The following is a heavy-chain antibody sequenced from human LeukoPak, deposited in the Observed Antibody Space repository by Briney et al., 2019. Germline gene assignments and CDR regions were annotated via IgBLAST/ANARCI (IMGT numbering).Heavy chain of an antibody. CDR2: INHSGST. CDR3: ARPRYGSGSLDS. J-gene: IGHJ4*02. CDR1: GESFSGHY. D-gene: IGHD3-10*01. V-gene: IGHV4-34*01. Sequence: SETLSLTCAVYGESFSGHYWTWIRQPPGKGLEWIGEINHSGSTTSNPSLNNRVTISVDTSKNQFSLKLTPVTAADTAVYYCARPRYGSGSLDSWGQGTLVTVSS.